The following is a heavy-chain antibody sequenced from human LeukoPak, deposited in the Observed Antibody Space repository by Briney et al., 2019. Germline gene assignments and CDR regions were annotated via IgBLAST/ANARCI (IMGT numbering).Heavy chain of an antibody. J-gene: IGHJ4*02. D-gene: IGHD3-22*01. CDR1: GGSISSHY. CDR3: ARDSYDSSGYHVFDY. CDR2: IDYSGST. Sequence: SETLSLTCTVSGGSISSHYWSWIRQPPGKGLEWIGYIDYSGSTNYNPSLKSRVTISVDTSKNQFSLKLSSVTAADTAVYYCARDSYDSSGYHVFDYWGQGTLVTVSS. V-gene: IGHV4-59*11.